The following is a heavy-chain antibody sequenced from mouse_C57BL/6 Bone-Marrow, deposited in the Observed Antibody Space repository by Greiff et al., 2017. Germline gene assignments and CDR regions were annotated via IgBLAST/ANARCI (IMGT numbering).Heavy chain of an antibody. J-gene: IGHJ4*01. CDR3: ARCYDGYYFYAMDY. Sequence: QVQLQQSGAELVRPGTSVKMSCKASGYTFTNYWIGWAKQRPGHGLEWIGDIYPGGGYTNYNEKFKGKATLTADNSSSTAYMQFSSLTSEDSAIYYCARCYDGYYFYAMDYWGQGTSVTVSS. CDR1: GYTFTNYW. V-gene: IGHV1-63*01. CDR2: IYPGGGYT. D-gene: IGHD2-3*01.